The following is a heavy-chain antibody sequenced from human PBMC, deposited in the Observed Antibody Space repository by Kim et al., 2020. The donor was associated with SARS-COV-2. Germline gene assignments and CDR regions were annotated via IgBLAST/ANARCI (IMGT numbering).Heavy chain of an antibody. Sequence: GGSLRLSCAASGFTFSNAWMSWVRQAPGKGLEWVGRIKSKTDGGTTDYAAPVKGRFTISRDDSKNTLYLQMNSLKTEDTAVYYCTPEGPYYYDSSGYYYFDYWGQGTLVTVSS. D-gene: IGHD3-22*01. V-gene: IGHV3-15*01. CDR2: IKSKTDGGTT. CDR1: GFTFSNAW. J-gene: IGHJ4*02. CDR3: TPEGPYYYDSSGYYYFDY.